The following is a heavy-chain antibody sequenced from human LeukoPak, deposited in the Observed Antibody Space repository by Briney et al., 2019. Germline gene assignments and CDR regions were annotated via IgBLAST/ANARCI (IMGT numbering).Heavy chain of an antibody. CDR3: VRDAGTMVRGVTIDY. CDR2: IYYSGST. V-gene: IGHV4-39*07. D-gene: IGHD3-10*01. CDR1: GGSISSSSYY. J-gene: IGHJ4*02. Sequence: SETLSLTCTVSGGSISSSSYYWGWIRQPPGKGLEWIGSIYYSGSTYYNPSLKSRVTISVDTSKNQFSLKLSSVTAADTAVYYCVRDAGTMVRGVTIDYWGQGTLVTVSS.